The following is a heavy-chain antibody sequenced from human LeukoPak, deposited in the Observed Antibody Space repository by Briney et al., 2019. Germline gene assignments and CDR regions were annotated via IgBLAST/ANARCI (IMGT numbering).Heavy chain of an antibody. V-gene: IGHV4-39*07. CDR3: ARAAQLVPYYYYYMDV. J-gene: IGHJ6*03. D-gene: IGHD6-6*01. Sequence: SETLSLTCTVSGGSISSSSYYWGWIRQPPGKGLEWSGSIYYSGSTYYNPSLKSRVTISVDTSKNQFSLKLSSVSAADTAVYYCARAAQLVPYYYYYMDVWGKGTTVTVSS. CDR1: GGSISSSSYY. CDR2: IYYSGST.